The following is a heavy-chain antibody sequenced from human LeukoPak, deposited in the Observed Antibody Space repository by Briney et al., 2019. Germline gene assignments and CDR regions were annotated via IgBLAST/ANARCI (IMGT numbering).Heavy chain of an antibody. CDR3: ARGGGLDV. J-gene: IGHJ6*02. CDR1: GFSFSTFV. Sequence: GGSLRLSCAVSGFSFSTFVMHWARQAPGKGLEWVASINHNGNVNYYVDSVKGRFTISRDNAKNSLYLQMSNLRAEDTAVYFCARGGGLDVWGQGATVTVSS. D-gene: IGHD3-16*01. CDR2: INHNGNVN. V-gene: IGHV3-7*03.